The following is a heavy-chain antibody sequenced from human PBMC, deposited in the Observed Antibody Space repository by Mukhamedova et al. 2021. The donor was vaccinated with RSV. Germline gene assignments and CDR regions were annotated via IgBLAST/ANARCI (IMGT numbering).Heavy chain of an antibody. J-gene: IGHJ4*02. V-gene: IGHV4-34*01. CDR3: ARVGRRICDY. Sequence: RVTISVDTSKNQFSLKLSSVTAADTAVYYCARVGRRICDYWGQGTLVTVSS. D-gene: IGHD1-26*01.